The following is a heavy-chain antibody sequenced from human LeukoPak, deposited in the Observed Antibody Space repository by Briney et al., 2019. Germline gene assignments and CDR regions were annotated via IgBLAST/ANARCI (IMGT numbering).Heavy chain of an antibody. D-gene: IGHD3-10*01. Sequence: HPGGSLRLSCAASGFTFSSYAMSWVRQAPGKGLEWVSAISGSGGSTYYADSVKGRFTISRDNSKNTLYLQMNSLRAEDTAVYYCAKDLQITMVRGVNFDYWGQGTLVTVSS. V-gene: IGHV3-23*01. J-gene: IGHJ4*02. CDR3: AKDLQITMVRGVNFDY. CDR1: GFTFSSYA. CDR2: ISGSGGST.